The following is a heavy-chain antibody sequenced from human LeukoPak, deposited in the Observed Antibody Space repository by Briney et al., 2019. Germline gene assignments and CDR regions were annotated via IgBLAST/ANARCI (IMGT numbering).Heavy chain of an antibody. J-gene: IGHJ5*02. CDR2: IDTSGGT. V-gene: IGHV4-4*07. D-gene: IGHD6-13*01. CDR1: GGSISSYF. Sequence: PSETLSLTCTVSGGSISSYFCSWIQQPAGKGLEWIGRIDTSGGTNYNPSLKSRVTLSVDTSKNQFSLKLSSVTAADTAVYYCARVGSLSRGRNWFDPWGQGTLVTVSS. CDR3: ARVGSLSRGRNWFDP.